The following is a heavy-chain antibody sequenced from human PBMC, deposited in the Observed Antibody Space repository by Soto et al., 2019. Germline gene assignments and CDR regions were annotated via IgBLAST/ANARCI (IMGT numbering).Heavy chain of an antibody. J-gene: IGHJ4*02. D-gene: IGHD6-6*01. CDR3: ARAWSIAVDFDY. V-gene: IGHV1-18*01. CDR1: GYTFTSYG. Sequence: QVQLVQSGAEVKKPGASVKVSCKASGYTFTSYGSSWVRQAPGQGLEWMGWISAYNGNTNYAQKLQGRVTMTTDTSTSTAYMELRSLTFDDTAVFYCARAWSIAVDFDYWGQGTLVTVSS. CDR2: ISAYNGNT.